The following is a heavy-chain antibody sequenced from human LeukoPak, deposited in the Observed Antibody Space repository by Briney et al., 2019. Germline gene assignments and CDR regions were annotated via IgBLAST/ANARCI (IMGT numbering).Heavy chain of an antibody. J-gene: IGHJ6*02. CDR3: ATGKQWLVNLPYYYYYYGMDV. CDR1: GYTLTELS. CDR2: FDPEDGET. Sequence: ASVTVSCTVSGYTLTELSMHWVRQAPGKGLEWMGGFDPEDGETIYAQKFQGRVTMTEDTSTDTAYMELSSLRSEDTAVYYCATGKQWLVNLPYYYYYYGMDVWGQGTTVSVSS. V-gene: IGHV1-24*01. D-gene: IGHD6-19*01.